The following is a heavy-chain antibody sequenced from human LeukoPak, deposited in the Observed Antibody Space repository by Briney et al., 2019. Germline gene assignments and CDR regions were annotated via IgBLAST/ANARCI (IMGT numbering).Heavy chain of an antibody. CDR1: GFTFRSYD. D-gene: IGHD3-22*01. J-gene: IGHJ3*02. Sequence: PGVSLRLSCAASGFTFRSYDMHWVRQAPGKGLEWVAVVWYDESNKYYVDSVKGRFTISRDNSKNTLYLQMNSLGVEDTALYYCAREDSSGAFDIWGQGTMVTVSS. CDR3: AREDSSGAFDI. V-gene: IGHV3-33*01. CDR2: VWYDESNK.